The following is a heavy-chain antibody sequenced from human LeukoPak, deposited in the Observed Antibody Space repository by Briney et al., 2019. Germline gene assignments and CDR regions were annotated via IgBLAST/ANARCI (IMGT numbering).Heavy chain of an antibody. J-gene: IGHJ4*02. CDR3: ARRGNTMVRGVIDY. CDR1: GSSFTSYW. D-gene: IGHD3-10*01. CDR2: IYPGESDT. Sequence: GGPLQISWKGSGSSFTSYWIGWGRQMPGKGLEGMGIIYPGESDTRYSPSFQGHVTISPDNSISTAYLQWSSLKASDTAMYYCARRGNTMVRGVIDYWGQGTLVTVSS. V-gene: IGHV5-51*01.